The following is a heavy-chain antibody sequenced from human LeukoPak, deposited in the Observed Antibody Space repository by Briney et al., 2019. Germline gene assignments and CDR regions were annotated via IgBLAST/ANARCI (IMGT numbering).Heavy chain of an antibody. CDR2: INPNSGGT. CDR3: AISVRGAFFDY. Sequence: GASVKLSCKASGYTFTGHYMHWVRQAPGQGLEWMGWINPNSGGTNYAQKFQGRVTMTRDTSISTAYMELSRLRSDDTAVYYCAISVRGAFFDYWGQGTRVSVSS. D-gene: IGHD3-10*01. J-gene: IGHJ4*02. CDR1: GYTFTGHY. V-gene: IGHV1-2*02.